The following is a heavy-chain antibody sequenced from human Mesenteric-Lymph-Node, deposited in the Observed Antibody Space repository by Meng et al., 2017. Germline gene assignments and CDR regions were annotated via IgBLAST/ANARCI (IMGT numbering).Heavy chain of an antibody. V-gene: IGHV1-69*06. CDR2: IIPIFGTA. CDR1: GGTFSSYA. J-gene: IGHJ6*02. D-gene: IGHD5-24*01. CDR3: AVNQRDGDISKNYKGLDV. Sequence: SVKVSCKASGGTFSSYAISWVRQAPGQGLEWMGGIIPIFGTANYAQKFQGRVTITADTSTSTAYMELSSLRSEDTAVYYCAVNQRDGDISKNYKGLDVWGQGTTVTVSS.